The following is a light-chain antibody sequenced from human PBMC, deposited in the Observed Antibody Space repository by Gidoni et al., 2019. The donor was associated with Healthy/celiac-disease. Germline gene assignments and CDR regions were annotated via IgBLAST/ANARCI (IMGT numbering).Light chain of an antibody. J-gene: IGKJ5*01. CDR2: DAS. V-gene: IGKV1-5*01. CDR3: QQNNSYSLT. Sequence: DIQMTPSPSTLSASVGDRVTITRRASQSISSWLAWYQQKPGKAPKLLIDDASGLESGVPSRCSGSGTGTKFTLTISSLQPDEFATYYCQQNNSYSLTFGQGTRLEIK. CDR1: QSISSW.